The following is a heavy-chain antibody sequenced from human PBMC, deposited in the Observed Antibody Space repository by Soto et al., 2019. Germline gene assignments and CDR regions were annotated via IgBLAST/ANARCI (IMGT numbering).Heavy chain of an antibody. Sequence: PSETLSLTCSVSGGSVNSGSYYWTWVRQPPGKGLEWSCNNSNSGATNYKPTFQNRLTISSDTSMSKDSLELASVSSADAAVYYCARDMRGFIRDFDYWGQGTPVTVSS. D-gene: IGHD5-12*01. CDR3: ARDMRGFIRDFDY. CDR2: NSNSGAT. CDR1: GGSVNSGSYY. V-gene: IGHV4-61*01. J-gene: IGHJ4*02.